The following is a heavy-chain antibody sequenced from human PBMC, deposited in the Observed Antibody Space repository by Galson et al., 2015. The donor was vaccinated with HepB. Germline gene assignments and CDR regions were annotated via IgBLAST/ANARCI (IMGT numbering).Heavy chain of an antibody. J-gene: IGHJ4*02. CDR2: IRRNGSST. V-gene: IGHV3-64D*06. CDR3: VKNLGTAVAGTLYY. D-gene: IGHD6-19*01. Sequence: PRKGLKFVSSIRRNGSSTYSADSLQGKYNNSRDNSKNTLYLQLSSLRAEDTAVYYCVKNLGTAVAGTLYYWGQRT.